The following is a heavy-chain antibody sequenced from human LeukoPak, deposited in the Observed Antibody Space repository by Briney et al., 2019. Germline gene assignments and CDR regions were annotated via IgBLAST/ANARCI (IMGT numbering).Heavy chain of an antibody. J-gene: IGHJ4*02. Sequence: PGGSLRLSCAASGFTFSSYSMYWVRQAPGKGLEWVSFISSGSNYIYYIDSVKGRFTISRDNAKNSLYLQMNSLRVEDTAIYYCARVGCSGGTCYDYWGQGTRVTVSS. V-gene: IGHV3-21*01. CDR1: GFTFSSYS. CDR2: ISSGSNYI. CDR3: ARVGCSGGTCYDY. D-gene: IGHD2-15*01.